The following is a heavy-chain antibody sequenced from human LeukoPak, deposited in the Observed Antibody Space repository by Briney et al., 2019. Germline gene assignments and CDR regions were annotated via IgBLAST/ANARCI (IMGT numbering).Heavy chain of an antibody. D-gene: IGHD1-26*01. CDR2: IGAAGDT. CDR1: GFTFSTYD. V-gene: IGHV3-13*01. CDR3: AKKAQYNGNYPLDY. Sequence: GGSLRLSCAASGFTFSTYDMHWVRQVTGKDLEWVSAIGAAGDTYYPDSVKGRFTISRDNSKNTLYLQMNSLRAEDTALYFCAKKAQYNGNYPLDYWGQGTLVTVSS. J-gene: IGHJ4*02.